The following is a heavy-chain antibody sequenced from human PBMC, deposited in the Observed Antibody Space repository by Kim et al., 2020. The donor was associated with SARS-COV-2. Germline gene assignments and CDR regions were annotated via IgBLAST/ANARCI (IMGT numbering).Heavy chain of an antibody. D-gene: IGHD3-3*01. Sequence: SETLSLTCSVSGVSISDNYWTWIRQPAGKGLEWIGRIHSRGFTNYNPSLDRRVTMSIDTSKNQFSLKLTSVTAADTAVYYCARDPFRSSYDLWGQGTLAT. CDR1: GVSISDNY. J-gene: IGHJ1*01. V-gene: IGHV4-4*07. CDR2: IHSRGFT. CDR3: ARDPFRSSYDL.